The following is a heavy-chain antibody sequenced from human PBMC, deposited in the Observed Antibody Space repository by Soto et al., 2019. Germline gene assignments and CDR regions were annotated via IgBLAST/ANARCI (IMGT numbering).Heavy chain of an antibody. CDR2: IWYDGSNK. D-gene: IGHD6-19*01. Sequence: QVQLVESGGGVVQPGRSLRLSCAASGFTFSSYGMHWVRQAPGKGLEWVAVIWYDGSNKYYADSVKGRFTISRDNSKNTVYLQMNSLRAEDTAVYYCVRASSGWSLHSIHPDYWGQGTLVTVSS. CDR1: GFTFSSYG. J-gene: IGHJ4*02. V-gene: IGHV3-33*01. CDR3: VRASSGWSLHSIHPDY.